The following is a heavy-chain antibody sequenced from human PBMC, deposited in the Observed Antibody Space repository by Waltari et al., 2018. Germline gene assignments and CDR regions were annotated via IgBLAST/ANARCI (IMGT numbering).Heavy chain of an antibody. D-gene: IGHD2-15*01. J-gene: IGHJ6*03. Sequence: QVQVVQSGADAMKPGASVKVSRKVSDYTLCGLYINWSRHRRGKGLEWIGRFDRGDGQTTSAPKFLGRLTMTEDTSTDTAYMELSSLRSEDTAVYYCHLLGRDIVLAGATPSYYSYMDVWGRGTSVTVSS. CDR3: HLLGRDIVLAGATPSYYSYMDV. CDR1: DYTLCGLY. V-gene: IGHV1-24*01. CDR2: FDRGDGQT.